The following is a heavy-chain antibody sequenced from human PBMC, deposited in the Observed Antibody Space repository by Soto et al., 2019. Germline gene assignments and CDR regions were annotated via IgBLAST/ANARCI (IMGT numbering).Heavy chain of an antibody. D-gene: IGHD6-19*01. CDR3: ARMYSSGSGWFHP. CDR1: GYSITAGGYY. Sequence: TSETLSLTCFVSGYSITAGGYYWSWIRHHPGKGLEWIGSFYSSGSIIYNPSLRSRVSISGDTSSNQFSMSLTSATAADTARYYCARMYSSGSGWFHPWGQGTLVTVSS. J-gene: IGHJ5*02. CDR2: FYSSGSI. V-gene: IGHV4-31*03.